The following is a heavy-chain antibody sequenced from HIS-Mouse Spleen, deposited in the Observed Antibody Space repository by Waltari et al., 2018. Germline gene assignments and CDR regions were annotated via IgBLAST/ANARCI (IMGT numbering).Heavy chain of an antibody. Sequence: QVTLRESGPALVKPTQTLTLTCTFSGFSLSTSGMCVSWIRQPPGKAHEWLARIDWDDDKDYSTSLKTRLTISKDTSKNQVVLTMTNMDPVDTATYYCARIAEGYSSGWYAFDYWGQGTLVTVSS. D-gene: IGHD6-19*01. CDR2: IDWDDDK. V-gene: IGHV2-70*15. CDR3: ARIAEGYSSGWYAFDY. CDR1: GFSLSTSGMC. J-gene: IGHJ4*02.